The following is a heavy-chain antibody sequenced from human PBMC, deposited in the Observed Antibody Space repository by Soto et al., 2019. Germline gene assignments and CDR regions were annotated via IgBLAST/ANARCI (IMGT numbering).Heavy chain of an antibody. V-gene: IGHV3-7*04. Sequence: EVQLVESGGGLVQPGGSLRLSCAASGFTFSRYWMSWVRQAPGKGLEWVANIKEDGSEKYYADSVKGRLIISRDKAKNSLYLQMNSLRAEDTAMYYCARDVPLYDSQGYWDNWGQGSLVTVSS. CDR2: IKEDGSEK. D-gene: IGHD3-22*01. CDR3: ARDVPLYDSQGYWDN. CDR1: GFTFSRYW. J-gene: IGHJ4*02.